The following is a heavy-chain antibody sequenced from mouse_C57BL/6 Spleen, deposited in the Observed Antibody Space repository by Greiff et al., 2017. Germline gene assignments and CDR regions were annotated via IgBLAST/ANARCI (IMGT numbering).Heavy chain of an antibody. V-gene: IGHV1-50*01. CDR2: IDPSDSYT. Sequence: QVQLQQPGAELVKPGASVKLSCKASGYTFTSYWMQWVKQRPGQGLEWIGEIDPSDSYTNYNQKFKGKATLTVDTSSSTAYMQRSSLTSEDSAVYYCARTGPYYAMDYWGQGTSVTVSS. D-gene: IGHD3-1*01. CDR3: ARTGPYYAMDY. J-gene: IGHJ4*01. CDR1: GYTFTSYW.